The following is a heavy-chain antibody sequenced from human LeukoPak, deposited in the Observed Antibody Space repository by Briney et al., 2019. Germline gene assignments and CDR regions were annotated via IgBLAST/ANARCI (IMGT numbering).Heavy chain of an antibody. CDR2: ISYDGSNK. D-gene: IGHD3-10*01. Sequence: GGSLRLSCVASGFTFSSYAMHWVRQAPGKGLEWVAVISYDGSNKYYADSVKGRFTISRDNSKNTLYLQMNSLRAEDTAVYYCARTYYYGSGSYFPNDYWGQGTLVTVSS. CDR3: ARTYYYGSGSYFPNDY. J-gene: IGHJ4*02. CDR1: GFTFSSYA. V-gene: IGHV3-30*04.